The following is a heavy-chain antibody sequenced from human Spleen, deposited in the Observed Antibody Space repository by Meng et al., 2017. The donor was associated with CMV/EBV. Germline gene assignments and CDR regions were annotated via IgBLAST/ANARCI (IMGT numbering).Heavy chain of an antibody. CDR3: ARDAACSNTSCGYYFDY. J-gene: IGHJ4*02. D-gene: IGHD2-2*01. CDR1: GYTVTSNY. Sequence: ASVKVSCKASGYTVTSNYIHWVRQAPGQGLEWMGIINPNGGSTRSAQKFQGRITMTRDLSTGTVYMDLSSLRSEDTAVYYCARDAACSNTSCGYYFDYWGQGTLVTVSS. V-gene: IGHV1-46*01. CDR2: INPNGGST.